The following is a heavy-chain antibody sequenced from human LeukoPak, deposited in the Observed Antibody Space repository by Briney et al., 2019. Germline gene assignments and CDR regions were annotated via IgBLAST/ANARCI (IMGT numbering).Heavy chain of an antibody. V-gene: IGHV1-2*02. Sequence: ASVKVSCKASGYTFTGYYMHWVRQAPGQGLEWTGWINPNSGGTNYAQKFQGRVTMTRDTSISTAYMELSRLRSDDTAVYYCARVGPGIAAAGRDYWGQGTLVTVSS. CDR2: INPNSGGT. D-gene: IGHD6-13*01. J-gene: IGHJ4*02. CDR1: GYTFTGYY. CDR3: ARVGPGIAAAGRDY.